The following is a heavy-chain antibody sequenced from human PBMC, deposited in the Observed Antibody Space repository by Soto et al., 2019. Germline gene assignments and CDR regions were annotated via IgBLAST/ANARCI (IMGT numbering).Heavy chain of an antibody. V-gene: IGHV4-39*01. CDR1: GGSISSSSYY. CDR3: ASLYYYDSSGYYWFFNY. D-gene: IGHD3-22*01. J-gene: IGHJ4*02. Sequence: TSETLSLTCTVSGGSISSSSYYWGWIRQPPGKGLEWIGSIYYSGRTNYNPSLKSRVTISVDTSKKQFSLKLSSVTAADTAVYYCASLYYYDSSGYYWFFNYWGQGTPVTVSS. CDR2: IYYSGRT.